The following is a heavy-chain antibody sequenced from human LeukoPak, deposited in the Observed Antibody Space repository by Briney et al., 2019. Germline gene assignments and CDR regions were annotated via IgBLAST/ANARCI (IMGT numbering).Heavy chain of an antibody. J-gene: IGHJ5*02. D-gene: IGHD5-12*01. CDR1: GFTFDDYA. CDR2: ISWNSGSI. V-gene: IGHV3-9*01. Sequence: GRSLRLSCAASGFTFDDYAMHWVRQAPGKGLEWVSGISWNSGSIGYADSVKGRFTISRDNAKNSLYLQMNSLRAGDTALYYCAKDALGYSDYNWFDPWGQGTLVTVSS. CDR3: AKDALGYSDYNWFDP.